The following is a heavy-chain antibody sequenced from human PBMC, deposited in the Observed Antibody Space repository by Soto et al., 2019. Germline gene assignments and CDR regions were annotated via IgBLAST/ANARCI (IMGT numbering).Heavy chain of an antibody. J-gene: IGHJ4*02. D-gene: IGHD3-22*01. Sequence: VQLVASGGGLVKTSGSLRIACAASGFTFSDYYMSWVRQAPGKGLEWVSYISSSGNTIYYADSVKGRFTISRDNAKNSVYLQMNSLRAEDTALYFCAKMSSENYYDPVFSWGQGTLVTVSS. CDR2: ISSSGNTI. CDR1: GFTFSDYY. V-gene: IGHV3-11*01. CDR3: AKMSSENYYDPVFS.